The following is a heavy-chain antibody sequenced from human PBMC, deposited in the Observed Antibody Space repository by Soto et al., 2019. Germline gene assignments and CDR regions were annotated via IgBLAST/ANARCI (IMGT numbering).Heavy chain of an antibody. CDR3: AMVDVYVTPSPQDV. Sequence: QVQLVQSGAEVKNPGASVKVSCKASGYTFTRYGIGWARQAPGQGLEWMGWINTYNGNTNHAQNVQGRVTLTTDTSTCTAYMELRSLRSNDTAIYYCAMVDVYVTPSPQDVWGQGPTVIVSS. CDR1: GYTFTRYG. J-gene: IGHJ6*02. V-gene: IGHV1-18*01. CDR2: INTYNGNT. D-gene: IGHD3-16*01.